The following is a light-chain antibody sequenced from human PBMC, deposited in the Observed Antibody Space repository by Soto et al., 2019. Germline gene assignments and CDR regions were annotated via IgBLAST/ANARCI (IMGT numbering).Light chain of an antibody. CDR1: QSLLHSNGYNY. V-gene: IGKV2-28*01. CDR3: MQALQIPPT. Sequence: DIVMTQSPLSLPVSPGEPASISCRSSQSLLHSNGYNYLDWYLQKPGQSPQLLIYLGSNRASGVPDRFSGSASGTDFTLKISRVEAEDFGVYYCMQALQIPPTFGQGTRLEIK. J-gene: IGKJ5*01. CDR2: LGS.